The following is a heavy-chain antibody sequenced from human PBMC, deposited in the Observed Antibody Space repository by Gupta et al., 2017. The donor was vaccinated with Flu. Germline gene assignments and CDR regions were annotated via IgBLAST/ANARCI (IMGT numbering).Heavy chain of an antibody. CDR1: GGSVSSRGYL. V-gene: IGHV4-39*01. Sequence: QLQLQESGPGLVNPSETLSLICTVSGGSVSSRGYLWGWIRQSPGKGLEWIGHIDYSGSKSDNPSLTSRITIAMDTSKNQFSLSLKSVTAADTSLYYCARRITYGETFDYWGQGTLVTVSS. CDR2: IDYSGSK. J-gene: IGHJ4*02. D-gene: IGHD3-10*01. CDR3: ARRITYGETFDY.